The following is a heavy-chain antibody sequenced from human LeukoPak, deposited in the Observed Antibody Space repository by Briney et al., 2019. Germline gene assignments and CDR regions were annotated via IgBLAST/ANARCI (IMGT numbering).Heavy chain of an antibody. D-gene: IGHD1-14*01. Sequence: GGSLRLSCAASGFIFRDYHMSWVRQAPGKGLEWVALIKQDGSERYYVDSVKGRFTISRDNAKNSLYLQMNSLRAEDTAVYYCATDRIHRGFEYWGQGTLVTVSS. CDR1: GFIFRDYH. CDR3: ATDRIHRGFEY. V-gene: IGHV3-7*01. CDR2: IKQDGSER. J-gene: IGHJ4*02.